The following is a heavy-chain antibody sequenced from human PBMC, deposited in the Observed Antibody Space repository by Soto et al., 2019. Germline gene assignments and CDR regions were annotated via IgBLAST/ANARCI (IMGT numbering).Heavy chain of an antibody. CDR2: IYATGTT. V-gene: IGHV4-4*07. CDR3: VRDGTKTLRDWFDP. Sequence: PSETLSLTCTVSGASVSGFYWSWIRKSAGKGLEWIGRIYATGTTDYNPSLKSRVMMSVDTSKKQFSLKLRSVTAADTAVYYCVRDGTKTLRDWFDPWGQGISVTVSS. J-gene: IGHJ5*02. D-gene: IGHD1-1*01. CDR1: GASVSGFY.